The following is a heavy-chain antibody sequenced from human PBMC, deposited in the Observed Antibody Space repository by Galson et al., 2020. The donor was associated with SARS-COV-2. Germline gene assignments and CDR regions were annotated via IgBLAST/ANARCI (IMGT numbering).Heavy chain of an antibody. CDR1: GFNFANHP. D-gene: IGHD2-2*01. CDR3: ARDPGSNGLLYLDH. Sequence: GESLKISCAASGFNFANHPIHLVRQAPRKRLQWVAVIPDDGSIKYYPVSVERRFTVSRDNSKDTLSLHMNSLRPEDTAIYYCARDPGSNGLLYLDHWGQGTLVTVSS. CDR2: IPDDGSIK. V-gene: IGHV3-30-3*01. J-gene: IGHJ4*02.